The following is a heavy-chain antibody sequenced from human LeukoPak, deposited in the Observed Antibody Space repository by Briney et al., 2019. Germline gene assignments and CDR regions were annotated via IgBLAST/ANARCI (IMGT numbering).Heavy chain of an antibody. D-gene: IGHD3-10*01. V-gene: IGHV4-4*07. CDR2: IYTSGTT. CDR1: GVSISSYY. J-gene: IGHJ4*02. Sequence: PSETLSLTCTVSGVSISSYYWSWIRQPAGKGLEWIGRIYTSGTTNYNPSLKSRVTMSVDTSKNQFSLKLSSVTAADTAVYYCAGLAWFGESFDYWGQGTLVTVSS. CDR3: AGLAWFGESFDY.